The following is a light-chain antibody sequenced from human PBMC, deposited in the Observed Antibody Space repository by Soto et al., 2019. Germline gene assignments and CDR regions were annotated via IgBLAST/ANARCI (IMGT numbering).Light chain of an antibody. CDR2: GVS. CDR3: QQYDGSLPYT. V-gene: IGKV3-20*01. Sequence: EIVLTQSPGTLSLSPGERATLSCRASQTVRNSYLAWYQQKPGQAPSLLIYGVSARAAGIPDRFGGCGSGTDFTLTISRLEPEDVAVFYCQQYDGSLPYTFGQGTKLEIK. CDR1: QTVRNSY. J-gene: IGKJ2*01.